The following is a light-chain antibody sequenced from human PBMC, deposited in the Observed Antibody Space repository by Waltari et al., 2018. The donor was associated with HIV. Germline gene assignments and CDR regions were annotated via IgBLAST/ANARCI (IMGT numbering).Light chain of an antibody. CDR2: EVS. CDR3: SSYAGSSTSV. Sequence: QSALTQPASVSGSPGQSITISCPGTSSDVGSYNLVSWYQQHPGKAPKLMIYEVSKRPSGVSNRFSGSKSGNTASLTISGLQAEDEADYYCSSYAGSSTSVFGGGTKLTVL. V-gene: IGLV2-23*02. CDR1: SSDVGSYNL. J-gene: IGLJ2*01.